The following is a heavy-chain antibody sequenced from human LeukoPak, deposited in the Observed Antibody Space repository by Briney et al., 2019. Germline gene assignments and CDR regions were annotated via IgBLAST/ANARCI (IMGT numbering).Heavy chain of an antibody. J-gene: IGHJ4*02. CDR1: GFTFSSYG. CDR3: AKSLRRGNLDY. Sequence: GRSLRLSCAASGFTFSSYGMHWVRQAPGKGLEWVAVISYDGSNKYYADSVKGRFTISRDNSKNTLYLQMNSLRAEDTAVYYCAKSLRRGNLDYWGQGTLVTVSS. CDR2: ISYDGSNK. V-gene: IGHV3-30*18.